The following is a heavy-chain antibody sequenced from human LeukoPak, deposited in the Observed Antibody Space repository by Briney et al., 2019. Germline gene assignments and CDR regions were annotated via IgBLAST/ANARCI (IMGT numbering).Heavy chain of an antibody. V-gene: IGHV4-38-2*01. J-gene: IGHJ3*02. Sequence: SETLSLTCAVSGYSISSGYYWGWIRQPPGKGLEWIGSIYHSGSTYYNPSLKSRVTISVDTSKNQFSLKLSSVTAADTAVYYCARHAPQFRFLGDAFDIWGQGTMVTVSS. D-gene: IGHD3-3*01. CDR3: ARHAPQFRFLGDAFDI. CDR1: GYSISSGYY. CDR2: IYHSGST.